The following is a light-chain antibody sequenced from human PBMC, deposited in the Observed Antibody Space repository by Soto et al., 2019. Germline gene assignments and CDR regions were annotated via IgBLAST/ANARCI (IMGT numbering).Light chain of an antibody. CDR1: RSNIGAGYD. CDR2: GNN. J-gene: IGLJ2*01. Sequence: QSVLTQPPSVSGAPGQRVIISCTGSRSNIGAGYDAHWYQQFPGTAPKLLIYGNNNRPSGVPDRFSGSKSGTSASLTITGLQAEDEADYYCQSYDSSLSGVVFGGGTKVTVL. CDR3: QSYDSSLSGVV. V-gene: IGLV1-40*01.